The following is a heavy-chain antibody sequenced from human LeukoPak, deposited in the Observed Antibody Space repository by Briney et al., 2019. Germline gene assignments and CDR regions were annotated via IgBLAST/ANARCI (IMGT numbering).Heavy chain of an antibody. CDR2: ISSSSSYI. D-gene: IGHD2-2*01. CDR1: GFTFSSYS. V-gene: IGHV3-21*01. J-gene: IGHJ4*02. CDR3: ARELVVVPASDY. Sequence: GGSLRLSCAPSGFTFSSYSMNWVRQAPGEGLEWVSSISSSSSYIYYADSVKGRFTISRDNAKNSLYLQMNSLRAEDTAVYYCARELVVVPASDYWGQGTLVTVSS.